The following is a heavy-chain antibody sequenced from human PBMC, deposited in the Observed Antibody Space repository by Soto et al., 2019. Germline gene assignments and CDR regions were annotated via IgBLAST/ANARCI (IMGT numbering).Heavy chain of an antibody. CDR1: GYTFTTYG. V-gene: IGHV1-18*01. D-gene: IGHD6-6*01. CDR2: ISAYHGNT. CDR3: ARDLIAVRPGWFDP. Sequence: ASVKVSCKASGYTFTTYGISWVRQAPGQGLEWMGWISAYHGNTNYAQNLQGRVTMTTDTSTSTAYMELRSLRSDDTAVYYYARDLIAVRPGWFDPWGQGTMVTVSS. J-gene: IGHJ5*02.